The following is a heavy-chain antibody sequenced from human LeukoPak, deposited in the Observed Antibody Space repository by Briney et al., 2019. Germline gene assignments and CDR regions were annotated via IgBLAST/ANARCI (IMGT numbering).Heavy chain of an antibody. CDR1: GFTFSSYA. V-gene: IGHV3-30*04. CDR3: ARDGRFPPEPLPRYFDY. Sequence: QPGRSLRLSCAASGFTFSSYAMHWVRQAPGKGLEWVAVISYDGSNKYYADSVKGRFTISRDNSKNTLYLQMNSLRAEDTAVYYCARDGRFPPEPLPRYFDYWGQGTLVTVSS. J-gene: IGHJ4*02. CDR2: ISYDGSNK. D-gene: IGHD1-14*01.